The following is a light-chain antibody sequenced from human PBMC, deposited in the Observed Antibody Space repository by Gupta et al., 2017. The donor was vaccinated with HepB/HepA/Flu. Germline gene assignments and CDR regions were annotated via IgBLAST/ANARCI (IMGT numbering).Light chain of an antibody. V-gene: IGKV3-11*01. Sequence: DIVLTQPPATLSLSPGEGATLSCRTSQSVSTYLAWYQQKPGQAPRLLIYDSFNRATGIPARFSGSGSGTDFTLTISSLEPEDFAVYFCQQRSNWPLTFGGGTKVEI. CDR2: DSF. J-gene: IGKJ4*01. CDR3: QQRSNWPLT. CDR1: QSVSTY.